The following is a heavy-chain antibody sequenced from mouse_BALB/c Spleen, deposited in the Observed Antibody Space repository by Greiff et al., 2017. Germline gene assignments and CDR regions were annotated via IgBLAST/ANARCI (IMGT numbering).Heavy chain of an antibody. V-gene: IGHV5-6-5*01. CDR1: GFTFSSYA. Sequence: EVMLVESGGGLVKPGGSLKLSCAASGFTFSSYAMSWVRQTPEKRLEWVASISSGGSTYYPDSVKGRFTISRDNARNILYLQMSSLRSEDTAMYYCARGGAMDYWGQGTSVTVSS. CDR2: ISSGGST. CDR3: ARGGAMDY. J-gene: IGHJ4*01.